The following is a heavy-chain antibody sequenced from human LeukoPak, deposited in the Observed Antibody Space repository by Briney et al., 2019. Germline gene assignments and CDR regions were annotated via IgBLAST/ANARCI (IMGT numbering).Heavy chain of an antibody. CDR1: GGSISSGSYY. CDR3: ARGSPLLWFGDPRGFDY. V-gene: IGHV4-39*07. J-gene: IGHJ4*02. CDR2: INHSGST. D-gene: IGHD3-10*01. Sequence: SETLSLTCTVSGGSISSGSYYWSWIRQPPGKGLEWIGEINHSGSTNYNPSLKSRVTISVDTSKNQFSLKLSSVTAADTAVYYCARGSPLLWFGDPRGFDYWGQGTLVTVSS.